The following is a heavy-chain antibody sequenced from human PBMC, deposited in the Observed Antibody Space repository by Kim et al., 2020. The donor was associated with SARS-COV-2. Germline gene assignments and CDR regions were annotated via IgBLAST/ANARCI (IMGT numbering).Heavy chain of an antibody. CDR2: K. Sequence: KRYSPSLKSRLTIHKDTSKNQVVLTMTNMDPVDTATYYCAHMIAAAGHDYWGQGTLVTVSS. J-gene: IGHJ4*02. V-gene: IGHV2-5*01. D-gene: IGHD6-13*01. CDR3: AHMIAAAGHDY.